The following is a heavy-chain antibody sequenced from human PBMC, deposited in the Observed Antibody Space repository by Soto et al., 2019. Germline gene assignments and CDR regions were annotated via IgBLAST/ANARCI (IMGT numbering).Heavy chain of an antibody. V-gene: IGHV3-73*01. D-gene: IGHD1-26*01. J-gene: IGHJ4*02. CDR2: IRSKANSYAT. CDR3: TSIVGAKDY. Sequence: GGSLRLSCAASGFTFSGSAMHWVRQASGKGLEWVGRIRSKANSYATAYAASVKGRFTISRDDSKNTAYLQMNSLKTEDTAVYSCTSIVGAKDYWGQGTLVTVSS. CDR1: GFTFSGSA.